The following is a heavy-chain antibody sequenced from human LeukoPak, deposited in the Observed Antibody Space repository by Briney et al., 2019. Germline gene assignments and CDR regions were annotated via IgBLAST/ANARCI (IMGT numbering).Heavy chain of an antibody. CDR2: ISGSGGST. V-gene: IGHV3-23*01. Sequence: GGSLRLSCAASGFTFSVAWMSWVRQAPGKGLEWVSAISGSGGSTYYADSVKGRFTISRDNSKNTLYLQMNSLRAEDTAVYYCAKVGFSSSWGGYYLDYWGQGTLVTVSS. D-gene: IGHD6-13*01. CDR1: GFTFSVAW. J-gene: IGHJ4*02. CDR3: AKVGFSSSWGGYYLDY.